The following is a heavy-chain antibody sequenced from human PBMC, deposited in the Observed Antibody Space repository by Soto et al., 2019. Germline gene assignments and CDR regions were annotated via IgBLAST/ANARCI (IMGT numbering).Heavy chain of an antibody. V-gene: IGHV4-39*07. CDR3: ARDPLQGGWSGFDP. CDR1: GGSISSSSYY. CDR2: IYYSGST. Sequence: PSETLSLTCTVSGGSISSSSYYWGWIRQPPGKGLEWIGSIYYSGSTNYNPSLKSRVTMSVDTSKNQFSLKLSSVTAADTAVYYCARDPLQGGWSGFDPWGQGTLVTVSS. J-gene: IGHJ5*02. D-gene: IGHD6-19*01.